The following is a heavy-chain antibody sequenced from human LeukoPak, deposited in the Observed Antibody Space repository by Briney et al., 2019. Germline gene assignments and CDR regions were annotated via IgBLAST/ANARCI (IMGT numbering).Heavy chain of an antibody. D-gene: IGHD4-17*01. Sequence: SQTLSLTCAVSGGSISSGGYSWSWIRQPPGKGLEWIGYIYHSGSTYYNPSLKSRVTISVDRSKNQFSLKLSSVTAADTAVYYCARGDYGDLYFDYWGQGTLVTVSS. CDR2: IYHSGST. V-gene: IGHV4-30-2*01. CDR3: ARGDYGDLYFDY. CDR1: GGSISSGGYS. J-gene: IGHJ4*02.